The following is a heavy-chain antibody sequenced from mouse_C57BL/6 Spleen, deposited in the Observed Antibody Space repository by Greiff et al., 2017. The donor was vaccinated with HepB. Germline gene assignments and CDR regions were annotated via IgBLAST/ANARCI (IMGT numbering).Heavy chain of an antibody. V-gene: IGHV1-5*01. D-gene: IGHD2-4*01. CDR3: TGIYYDYDDWYFDV. CDR2: IYPGNSDT. Sequence: VQLQQSGTVLARPGASVKMSCKTSGYTFTSYWMHWVKQRPGQGLEWIGAIYPGNSDTSYNQKFKGKAKLTAVTSASTAYMELSSLTNEDSAVYYCTGIYYDYDDWYFDVWGTGTTVTVSS. J-gene: IGHJ1*03. CDR1: GYTFTSYW.